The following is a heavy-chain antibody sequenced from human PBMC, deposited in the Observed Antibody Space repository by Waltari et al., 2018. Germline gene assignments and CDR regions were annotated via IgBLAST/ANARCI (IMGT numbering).Heavy chain of an antibody. CDR2: IYTSGST. Sequence: QVQLQESGPGLVKPSQTLSLTCTVSGGSISSGSYYWSWIRQPAGKGLEWIGRIYTSGSTNHNPSLKSRVTISVDTSKNQFSLKLSSGTAADTAVYYCAREAPAGGNSLPPDYWGQGTLVTVSS. D-gene: IGHD2-21*02. CDR1: GGSISSGSYY. V-gene: IGHV4-61*02. CDR3: AREAPAGGNSLPPDY. J-gene: IGHJ4*02.